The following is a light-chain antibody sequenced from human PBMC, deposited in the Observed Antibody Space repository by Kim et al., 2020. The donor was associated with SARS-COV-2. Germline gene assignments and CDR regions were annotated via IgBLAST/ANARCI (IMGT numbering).Light chain of an antibody. V-gene: IGKV3-11*01. CDR1: QYIDNW. Sequence: EIVLTQSPATLSLSPGERATLSCRASQYIDNWLAWYQQKPGQVPRLLIYDASNRATGIPARFSGSGSGTDFTLTISSLEPEDFAVYYCQQYNNWPPDTFGQGTRLEIK. CDR3: QQYNNWPPDT. J-gene: IGKJ5*01. CDR2: DAS.